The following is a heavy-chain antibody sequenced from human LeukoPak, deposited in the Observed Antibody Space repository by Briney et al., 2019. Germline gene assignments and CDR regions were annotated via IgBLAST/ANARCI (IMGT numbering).Heavy chain of an antibody. CDR1: GFTFSSYS. CDR3: ARDMMATIIGFDY. CDR2: ISSSSSYI. D-gene: IGHD5-24*01. J-gene: IGHJ4*02. Sequence: PGGSLRLSCAASGFTFSSYSMNWVRQAPGKGLEWVSSISSSSSYIYYADSVKGRFTISRDNAKNSQYLQMNSLRAEDTAVYYCARDMMATIIGFDYWGQGTLVTVSS. V-gene: IGHV3-21*01.